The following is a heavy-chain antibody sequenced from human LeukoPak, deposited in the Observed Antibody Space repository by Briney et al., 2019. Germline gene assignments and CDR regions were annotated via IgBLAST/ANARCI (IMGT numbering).Heavy chain of an antibody. V-gene: IGHV3-21*01. J-gene: IGHJ4*02. D-gene: IGHD4-17*01. CDR3: ARGLYGDYPSGYFDY. CDR1: GFTFSSYS. CDR2: ISSSSSYI. Sequence: GGSLRLSCAASGFTFSSYSMNWVRQAPGKGLEWVSSISSSSSYIYYADSVKGRFTISRDNAKNSLYLQMNSLRAEDTAVYYCARGLYGDYPSGYFDYWGQGTLVTVSS.